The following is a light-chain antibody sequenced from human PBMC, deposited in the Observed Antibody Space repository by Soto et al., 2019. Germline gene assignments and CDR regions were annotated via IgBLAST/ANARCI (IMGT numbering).Light chain of an antibody. Sequence: EIVLAQSPGTLSLSPGERATLSCRASQSVRTSYLAWYQQKPGQAPRLLIYGASSRATGIPDRFSGSGSGIDFTLTISRLEPEDFAVYYCQQYGSSPTFGQGTKVEIK. J-gene: IGKJ1*01. CDR3: QQYGSSPT. CDR2: GAS. CDR1: QSVRTSY. V-gene: IGKV3-20*01.